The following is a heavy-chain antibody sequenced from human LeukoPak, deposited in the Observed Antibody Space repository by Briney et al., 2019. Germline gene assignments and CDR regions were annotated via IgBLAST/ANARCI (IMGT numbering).Heavy chain of an antibody. V-gene: IGHV4-59*01. Sequence: PSETLSLTCTVSGDFISTYYWSWIRQPPGKGLEWIAYIYYGGSTMYNPSLKSRVTISVDTSKNQFSLKLSSVIAADTARYYCARGNRDSSGWPHFDQWGQGTLVTVS. CDR2: IYYGGST. CDR3: ARGNRDSSGWPHFDQ. D-gene: IGHD6-19*01. J-gene: IGHJ4*02. CDR1: GDFISTYY.